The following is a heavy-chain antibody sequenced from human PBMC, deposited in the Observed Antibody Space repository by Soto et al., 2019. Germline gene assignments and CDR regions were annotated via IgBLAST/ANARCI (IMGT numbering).Heavy chain of an antibody. CDR3: ARTPYVWGSYRYTGAVDY. V-gene: IGHV1-3*01. CDR1: GYTFTSYA. D-gene: IGHD3-16*02. J-gene: IGHJ4*02. Sequence: QVQLVQSGAEVKKPGASVKVSCKASGYTFTSYAMHWVRQAPGQRPEWMGWINAGNGNTKYSQKFQGRVTITRDTSASTAYMELSSLRSEDTAVYYCARTPYVWGSYRYTGAVDYWGQGTLVTVSS. CDR2: INAGNGNT.